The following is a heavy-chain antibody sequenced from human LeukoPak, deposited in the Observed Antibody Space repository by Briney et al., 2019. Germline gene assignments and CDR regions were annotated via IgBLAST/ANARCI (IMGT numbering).Heavy chain of an antibody. Sequence: GGSLRLSCAASGFTFSIYAMSWVRQAPGKGLELVSAISGSGGSTYYADSVKGRFTISRDNSKNTLYLQMNSLRAEDTAVYYCAKEYRFLEWLLYGYWGQRTLVTVSS. V-gene: IGHV3-23*01. CDR1: GFTFSIYA. J-gene: IGHJ4*02. D-gene: IGHD3-3*01. CDR2: ISGSGGST. CDR3: AKEYRFLEWLLYGY.